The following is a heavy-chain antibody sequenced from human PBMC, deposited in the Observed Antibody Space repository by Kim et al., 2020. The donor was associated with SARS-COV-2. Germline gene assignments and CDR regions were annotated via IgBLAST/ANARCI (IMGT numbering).Heavy chain of an antibody. V-gene: IGHV4-61*02. CDR3: AYGTAQFDY. CDR1: GGSISSGSYY. Sequence: SETLSLTCTVSGGSISSGSYYWSWIRQPAGKGLEWIGRIYTSGSTNYNPSLKSRVTISVDTSKNQFSLKLSSVTAADTAVYYCAYGTAQFDYWGQGTLVTVSS. CDR2: IYTSGST. J-gene: IGHJ4*02. D-gene: IGHD1-7*01.